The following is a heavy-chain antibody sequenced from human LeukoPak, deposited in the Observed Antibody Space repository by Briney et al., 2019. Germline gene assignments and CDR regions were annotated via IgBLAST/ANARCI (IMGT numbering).Heavy chain of an antibody. Sequence: SETLSLTCTVSGGSISSSSYYWGWIRQPPGKGLEWIGGIYYSGSTYYNPSLKSRVTISVDTSKNQFSLKLSSVTAADTAVYYCARDYDYVWGSYRLDYWGQGTLVTVSS. D-gene: IGHD3-16*02. CDR2: IYYSGST. V-gene: IGHV4-39*07. CDR3: ARDYDYVWGSYRLDY. J-gene: IGHJ4*02. CDR1: GGSISSSSYY.